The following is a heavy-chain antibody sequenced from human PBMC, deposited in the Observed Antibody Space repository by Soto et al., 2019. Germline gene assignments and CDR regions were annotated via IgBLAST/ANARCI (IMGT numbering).Heavy chain of an antibody. D-gene: IGHD3-22*01. CDR2: IYYTGTH. J-gene: IGHJ5*02. V-gene: IGHV4-59*02. CDR1: VGSVSNYY. CDR3: ARDRDRHSSGLPSFDP. Sequence: ETLSLTCSVSVGSVSNYYWSWVRQPPGKRLEWIGYIYYTGTHDYNPSLRGRATISVDTSKDQFSLKLTSVTAADTVVYYCARDRDRHSSGLPSFDPWGQGILVTVSS.